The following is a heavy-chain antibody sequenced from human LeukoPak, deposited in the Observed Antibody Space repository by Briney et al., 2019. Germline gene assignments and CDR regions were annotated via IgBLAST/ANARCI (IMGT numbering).Heavy chain of an antibody. Sequence: GGSLRLSCAASGFTFSNYDMTWVRQAPGKGLEWVSSISATTIFRFSAGSVRGRFTIFRDNVETSLCLQMNDLRREDTAVYYCARIGLGRDAYNSFDYWGQGTLVIVSS. J-gene: IGHJ4*02. CDR1: GFTFSNYD. V-gene: IGHV3-21*01. D-gene: IGHD5-24*01. CDR2: ISATTIFR. CDR3: ARIGLGRDAYNSFDY.